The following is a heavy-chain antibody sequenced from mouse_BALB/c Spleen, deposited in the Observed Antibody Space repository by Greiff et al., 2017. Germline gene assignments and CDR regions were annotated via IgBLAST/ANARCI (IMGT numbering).Heavy chain of an antibody. CDR2: IRLKSNNYAT. CDR1: GFTFSNYW. D-gene: IGHD2-3*01. Sequence: EVKVEESGGGLVQPGGSMKLSCVASGFTFSNYWMNWVRQSPEKGLEWVAEIRLKSNNYATHYAESVKGRFTISRDDSKSSVYLQMNNLRAEDTGIYYCTRRNGYYGAYWGQGTLVTVSA. J-gene: IGHJ3*01. CDR3: TRRNGYYGAY. V-gene: IGHV6-6*02.